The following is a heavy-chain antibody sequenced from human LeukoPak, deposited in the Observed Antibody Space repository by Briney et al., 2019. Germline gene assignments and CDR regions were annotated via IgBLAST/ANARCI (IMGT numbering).Heavy chain of an antibody. D-gene: IGHD2-2*01. CDR3: AKDVYCSSTSCYEDTYYYGMDV. Sequence: PGGSLRLSCAASGFTFSSYAMSWVRQAPGKGLEWVSAISGSGGSTYYADSVKGRFTIPRDNSKNTLYLQMNSLRAEDTAVYYCAKDVYCSSTSCYEDTYYYGMDVWSQGTTVTVSS. CDR1: GFTFSSYA. J-gene: IGHJ6*02. CDR2: ISGSGGST. V-gene: IGHV3-23*01.